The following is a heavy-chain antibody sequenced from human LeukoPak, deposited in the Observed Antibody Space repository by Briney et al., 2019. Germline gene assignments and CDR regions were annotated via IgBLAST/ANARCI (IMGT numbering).Heavy chain of an antibody. CDR1: GGTFSSYA. J-gene: IGHJ4*02. CDR2: IIPILGIA. D-gene: IGHD2-2*01. Sequence: SVKVSCKASGGTFSSYAISWVRQAPGQGLEWMGRIIPILGIANYAQKFQGRATITADKSTSTAYMELSSLRSEDTAVYYCARPTAARVGYCSSTSCYGLGYWGQGTLVTVSS. V-gene: IGHV1-69*04. CDR3: ARPTAARVGYCSSTSCYGLGY.